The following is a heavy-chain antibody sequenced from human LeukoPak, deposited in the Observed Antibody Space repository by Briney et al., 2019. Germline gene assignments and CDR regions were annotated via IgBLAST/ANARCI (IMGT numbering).Heavy chain of an antibody. CDR1: GYTFTSYG. CDR2: ISAYNGNT. J-gene: IGHJ4*02. D-gene: IGHD1-26*01. CDR3: ARGSYSGSYSYYLDY. Sequence: GASVKVSCKASGYTFTSYGISWVRQAPGQGLEWMGWISAYNGNTNYAQKLQGRVTMTTDTSTSTAYMELRSLRSDDTAVYYCARGSYSGSYSYYLDYWGQGTLVTVSS. V-gene: IGHV1-18*01.